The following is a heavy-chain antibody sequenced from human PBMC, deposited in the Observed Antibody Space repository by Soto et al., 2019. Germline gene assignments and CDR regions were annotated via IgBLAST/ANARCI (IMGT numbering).Heavy chain of an antibody. CDR3: AGGDTYYDILTGPLDYGMDV. V-gene: IGHV5-10-1*01. Sequence: GESLKISCKGSGYSFTSYWISWVRQMPGKGLEWMGRIDPSDSYTNYSPSFQGHVTISADKSISTAYLQWSSLKASDTAMYYCAGGDTYYDILTGPLDYGMDVWGQGATVTVS. J-gene: IGHJ6*02. D-gene: IGHD3-9*01. CDR1: GYSFTSYW. CDR2: IDPSDSYT.